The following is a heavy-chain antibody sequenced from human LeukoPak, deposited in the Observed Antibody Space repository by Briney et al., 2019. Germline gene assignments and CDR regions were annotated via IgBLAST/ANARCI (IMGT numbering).Heavy chain of an antibody. V-gene: IGHV4-34*01. CDR3: ARRWNYGRNYYIDV. Sequence: SETLSLTCAVYGGSFSNYYWSWIRQPPGKGLEWLAEINDSGRANYNPSLMSRVTVSVDTSKNHFSLRLTSVTATDTAVYYCARRWNYGRNYYIDVLGKGATVSVSS. D-gene: IGHD1-7*01. J-gene: IGHJ6*03. CDR2: INDSGRA. CDR1: GGSFSNYY.